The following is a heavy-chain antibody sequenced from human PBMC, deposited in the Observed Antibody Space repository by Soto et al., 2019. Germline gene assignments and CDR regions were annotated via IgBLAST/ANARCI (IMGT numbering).Heavy chain of an antibody. CDR1: GYSFTSYW. D-gene: IGHD3-10*01. J-gene: IGHJ6*02. V-gene: IGHV5-51*01. CDR3: ARTNGILDYGSGSYYYYYYGMDV. CDR2: IYPGDSDT. Sequence: PGESLKISCKGSGYSFTSYWIGWVRQMPGKGLEWMGIIYPGDSDTRYSPSFQGQVTISADKSISAAYLQWSSLKASDTAMYYCARTNGILDYGSGSYYYYYYGMDVWGQGTTVTVSS.